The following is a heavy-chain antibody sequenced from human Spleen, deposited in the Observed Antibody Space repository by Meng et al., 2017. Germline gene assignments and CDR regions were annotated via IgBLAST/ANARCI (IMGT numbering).Heavy chain of an antibody. D-gene: IGHD4-11*01. CDR1: GYTFTGYY. J-gene: IGHJ3*01. CDR3: ARGKHDYNDYANPCDV. Sequence: ASVKVSCKASGYTFTGYYMHWVRQAPGQGLEWMGRINPNSGGTNYAQKLQGRVTMTTDTSTSTAYMELRSLRSDDTAVYYCARGKHDYNDYANPCDVWGQGTMVTVSS. CDR2: INPNSGGT. V-gene: IGHV1-2*06.